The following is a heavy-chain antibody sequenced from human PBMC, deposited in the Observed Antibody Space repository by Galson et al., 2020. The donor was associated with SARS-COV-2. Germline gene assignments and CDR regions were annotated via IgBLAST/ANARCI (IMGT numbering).Heavy chain of an antibody. Sequence: ASVKVSCKASGFIFTNYSMHWIRQAPGQGLEWMGWINPNSGGTVYAQNFQGRVTVTRDTSISTVYMELSRLRFDDTAGYSWVRGAYGGSGSGGSFDIWGQGTMVTVSS. CDR1: GFIFTNYS. CDR3: VRGAYGGSGSGGSFDI. D-gene: IGHD6-25*01. CDR2: INPNSGGT. J-gene: IGHJ3*02. V-gene: IGHV1-2*02.